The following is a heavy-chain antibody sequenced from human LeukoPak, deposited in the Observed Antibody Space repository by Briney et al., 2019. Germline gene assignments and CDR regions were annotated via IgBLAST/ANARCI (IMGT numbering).Heavy chain of an antibody. CDR2: IYSSGST. V-gene: IGHV4-61*02. Sequence: SQTLSLTCSVSGGSISSGSYYWNWIRQPAGKGLEWIGRIYSSGSTNYTPSLKSRVTISGDTSKNQFSLKLNSVTAADTAVYYCARSYYYDTSGSKDAFDIWGQGTMVTVSS. CDR1: GGSISSGSYY. D-gene: IGHD3-22*01. CDR3: ARSYYYDTSGSKDAFDI. J-gene: IGHJ3*02.